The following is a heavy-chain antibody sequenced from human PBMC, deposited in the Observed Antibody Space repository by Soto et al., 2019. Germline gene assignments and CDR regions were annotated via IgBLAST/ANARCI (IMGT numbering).Heavy chain of an antibody. V-gene: IGHV3-74*01. CDR3: ATPQDYDGCLDS. J-gene: IGHJ4*02. CDR1: GFTFSYNW. D-gene: IGHD3-22*01. CDR2: INSDGSST. Sequence: PGGFLRLSCAASGFTFSYNWMHWVRQAPGKGPVWVSRINSDGSSTYYADSVKGRFTISRDNAKNTLYLQMNSLISEDTAVYYCATPQDYDGCLDSWGQGTLVTVSS.